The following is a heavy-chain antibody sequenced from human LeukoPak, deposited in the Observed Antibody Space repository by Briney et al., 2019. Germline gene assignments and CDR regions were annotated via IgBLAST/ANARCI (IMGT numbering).Heavy chain of an antibody. Sequence: GRSLRLSCAASGFTFSSYAMHWVRQAPGKGLEWVAVISYDGSNKHYADSVKGRFTISRDNSKNTLYLQMNSLRAEDTAVYYCARGLDTDTDWFDPWGQGTLVTVSS. CDR1: GFTFSSYA. J-gene: IGHJ5*02. CDR2: ISYDGSNK. CDR3: ARGLDTDTDWFDP. D-gene: IGHD6-19*01. V-gene: IGHV3-30*01.